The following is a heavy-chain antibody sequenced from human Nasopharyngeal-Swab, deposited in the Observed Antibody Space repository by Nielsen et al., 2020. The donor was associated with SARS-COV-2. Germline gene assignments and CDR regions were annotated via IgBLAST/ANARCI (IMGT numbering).Heavy chain of an antibody. V-gene: IGHV3-15*01. CDR1: GFSFSNAW. Sequence: GESLKISCAVSGFSFSNAWMSWARQVPGKGLEWVAHITRKSDGGTTRYTAPVKDRFTISRDDSQDTVYLQMNNLQIEDTAVYYRAGSFLGYWGQGTLVTVSS. J-gene: IGHJ4*02. CDR3: AGSFLGY. CDR2: ITRKSDGGTT. D-gene: IGHD1-26*01.